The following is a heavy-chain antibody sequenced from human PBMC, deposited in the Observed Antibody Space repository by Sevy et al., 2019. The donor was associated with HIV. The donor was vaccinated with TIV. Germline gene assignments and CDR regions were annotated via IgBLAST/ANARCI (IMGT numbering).Heavy chain of an antibody. Sequence: SETLSLTCSVSGGSISSGDYYWSWIRQPPGKGLEWIGYIYYSGSTYYNPSLKSRVTISVDTSKNQFSLKLSSVTAADTAVYYCARVVFTRLRGALYDMDVWGQGTTVTVSS. D-gene: IGHD3-10*01. J-gene: IGHJ6*02. V-gene: IGHV4-30-4*01. CDR2: IYYSGST. CDR1: GGSISSGDYY. CDR3: ARVVFTRLRGALYDMDV.